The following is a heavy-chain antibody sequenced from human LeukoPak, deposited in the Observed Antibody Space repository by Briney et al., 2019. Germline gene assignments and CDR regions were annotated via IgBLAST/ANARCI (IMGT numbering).Heavy chain of an antibody. CDR3: ARQGYSSGWYGDKYYFDY. Sequence: SETLSLTCTVSDGSITNYDWSWVRQPPGKGLEFIGHVHYSGTTNYNPSLRSRVTISIDTSKKHFFLKLSSVTAADTAVYYCARQGYSSGWYGDKYYFDYWGQGTLVTVSS. CDR2: VHYSGTT. D-gene: IGHD6-19*01. CDR1: DGSITNYD. J-gene: IGHJ4*02. V-gene: IGHV4-59*08.